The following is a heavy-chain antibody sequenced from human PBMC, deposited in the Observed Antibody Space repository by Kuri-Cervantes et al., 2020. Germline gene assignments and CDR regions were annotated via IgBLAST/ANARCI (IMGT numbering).Heavy chain of an antibody. V-gene: IGHV3-48*04. Sequence: GESLKISCAASGFTFSSYVMRWVRQAPGKGLGWVSYISSGGTTIYYADSVKGRFTISRDNTKNSMYLQMNSLRAEDTAVYYCVRDTPYYDVLTGYYTTPPPFMDVWDKGTTVTVSS. CDR1: GFTFSSYV. J-gene: IGHJ6*03. CDR3: VRDTPYYDVLTGYYTTPPPFMDV. CDR2: ISSGGTTI. D-gene: IGHD3-9*01.